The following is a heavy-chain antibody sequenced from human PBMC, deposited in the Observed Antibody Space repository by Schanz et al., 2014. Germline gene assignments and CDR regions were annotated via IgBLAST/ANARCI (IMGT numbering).Heavy chain of an antibody. V-gene: IGHV4-59*12. J-gene: IGHJ5*02. D-gene: IGHD3-3*01. Sequence: QVQLQETGPGLVKPSETLSLTCTVSGGSMSSYYWTWIRQPPGKGLEWIGYIYYSGSTNYNPSLRSRVTISVDTSKNQFSLKLSSVTAADTAVYYCARDRGYDFSFDPWGQGTLVTVSS. CDR3: ARDRGYDFSFDP. CDR1: GGSMSSYY. CDR2: IYYSGST.